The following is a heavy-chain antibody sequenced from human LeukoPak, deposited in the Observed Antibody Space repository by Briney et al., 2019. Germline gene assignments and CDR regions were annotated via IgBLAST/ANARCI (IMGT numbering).Heavy chain of an antibody. CDR2: ITSGGDYI. J-gene: IGHJ4*02. CDR3: ARDYYDSSGYQVYFDY. CDR1: GFTFNTFN. D-gene: IGHD3-22*01. V-gene: IGHV3-21*01. Sequence: GGSLRLSCAASGFTFNTFNMNWVRQAPGKGLEWVSSITSGGDYIYYADSVKGRFTISRDNAKNSLYLQMNSLRAEDTAVYYCARDYYDSSGYQVYFDYWGQGTLVTVSS.